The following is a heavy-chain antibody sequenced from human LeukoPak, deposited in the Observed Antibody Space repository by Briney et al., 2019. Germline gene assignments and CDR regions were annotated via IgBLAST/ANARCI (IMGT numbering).Heavy chain of an antibody. CDR3: ARVPWGTQREKMGFAP. CDR1: GGSISSSSYY. J-gene: IGHJ5*02. V-gene: IGHV4-39*07. Sequence: SETLSLTCTVSGGSISSSSYYWGWIRQPPGKGLEWIGSIYYSGSTYYNPSLKSRVTISVDTSKNQFSLKLISVTAADTAVYYCARVPWGTQREKMGFAPWGQGTLVTVSS. CDR2: IYYSGST. D-gene: IGHD3-16*01.